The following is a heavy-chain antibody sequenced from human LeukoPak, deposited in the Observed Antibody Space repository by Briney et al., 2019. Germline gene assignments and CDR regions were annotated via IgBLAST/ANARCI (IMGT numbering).Heavy chain of an antibody. CDR2: IYHSGST. J-gene: IGHJ4*02. D-gene: IGHD3-22*01. CDR3: ARGSAVSMIVVGVDY. V-gene: IGHV4-38-2*01. CDR1: GGSLSGYY. Sequence: SETLSLTCAVYGGSLSGYYWGWIRQPPGKGLEWIGSIYHSGSTYYNPSLKSRVTISVDTSKNQFSLKLSSVTAADTAVYYCARGSAVSMIVVGVDYWGQGTLVTVSS.